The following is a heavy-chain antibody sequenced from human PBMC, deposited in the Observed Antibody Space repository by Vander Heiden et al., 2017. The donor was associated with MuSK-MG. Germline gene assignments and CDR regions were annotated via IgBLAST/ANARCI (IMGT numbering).Heavy chain of an antibody. CDR3: AKDIGRGSSGWYFYFDY. J-gene: IGHJ4*02. CDR2: ISWNSGSI. V-gene: IGHV3-9*01. Sequence: EVQLVESGGGLVQPGRSLRLSCAASGFTFDDYAMHWVRQAPGKGLEWVSGISWNSGSIGYADSVKGRFTISRDNAKNSLYLQMNSLRAEDTALYYCAKDIGRGSSGWYFYFDYWGQGTLVTVSS. D-gene: IGHD6-19*01. CDR1: GFTFDDYA.